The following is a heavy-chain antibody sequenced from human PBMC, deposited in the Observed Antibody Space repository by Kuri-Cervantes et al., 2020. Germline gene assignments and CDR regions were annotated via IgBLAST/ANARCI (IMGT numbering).Heavy chain of an antibody. D-gene: IGHD6-19*01. J-gene: IGHJ4*02. CDR3: AGGYSSCWYGFDY. Sequence: GGSLKIPCKGSGYSFTSYWLGRVRQMPGKGLEWMGIIYPGDSDTRYSPSFQGQVTISADKSISTAYLQWSSLKAADTAMYYCAGGYSSCWYGFDYWVQGTLVTVSS. CDR2: IYPGDSDT. V-gene: IGHV5-51*01. CDR1: GYSFTSYW.